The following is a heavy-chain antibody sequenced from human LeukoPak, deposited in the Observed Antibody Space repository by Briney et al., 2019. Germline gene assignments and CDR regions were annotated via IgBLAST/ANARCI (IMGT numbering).Heavy chain of an antibody. D-gene: IGHD6-13*01. J-gene: IGHJ4*02. CDR3: ARGPAAGTNSGWYYFDY. CDR2: IIPIFGTA. Sequence: ASLKVSCKASVGTSTSYAISWVRSAPGQGSEWMGGIIPIFGTANYAQKFQGRVTITADKSTSTAYMELSRLRSEDTAVYYCARGPAAGTNSGWYYFDYWGQGTLVTVSS. CDR1: VGTSTSYA. V-gene: IGHV1-69*06.